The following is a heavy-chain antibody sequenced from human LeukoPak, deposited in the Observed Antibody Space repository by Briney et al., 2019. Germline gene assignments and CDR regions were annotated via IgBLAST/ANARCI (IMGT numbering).Heavy chain of an antibody. CDR1: GGSISSYY. CDR3: ARLYCSSTSCSQYWNWFDP. D-gene: IGHD2-2*01. J-gene: IGHJ5*02. V-gene: IGHV4-59*01. CDR2: IYYSGST. Sequence: PSETLSLTCTVSGGSISSYYWSWIRQPPGKGLEWIGYIYYSGSTNYNPSLKSRVPISVDTSKNHCFLKLSSLAHADTAGYYCARLYCSSTSCSQYWNWFDPWGQGTLVTVSS.